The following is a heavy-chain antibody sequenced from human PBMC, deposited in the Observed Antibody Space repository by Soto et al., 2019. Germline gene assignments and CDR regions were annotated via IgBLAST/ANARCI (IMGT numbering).Heavy chain of an antibody. CDR3: ARGRRQGYIVVVPAAMVNLDP. Sequence: EASVKVSCKASGYTFTSYAMHWVRQAPGQRLEWMGWINAGNGNTKYSQKFQGRVTITRDTSASTAYMELSSLRSEDTAVYYCARGRRQGYIVVVPAAMVNLDPWGQGTLVTVSS. J-gene: IGHJ5*02. D-gene: IGHD2-2*01. V-gene: IGHV1-3*01. CDR1: GYTFTSYA. CDR2: INAGNGNT.